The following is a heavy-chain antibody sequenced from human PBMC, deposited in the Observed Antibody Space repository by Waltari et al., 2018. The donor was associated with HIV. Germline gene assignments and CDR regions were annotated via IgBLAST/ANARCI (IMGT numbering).Heavy chain of an antibody. J-gene: IGHJ6*02. V-gene: IGHV1-24*01. CDR2: LDREEGKT. CDR1: GYTLSELS. CDR3: ATVFRRDGYSPYYYHYGMDV. Sequence: QVQLVQSGTEVKKPGASVKVSCKVSGYTLSELSMHWVRQAPGKGLEWMGGLDREEGKTRYAQEFQGRVTMTEDTSADIAYLDLSSLRPEDTAVYFCATVFRRDGYSPYYYHYGMDVWGQGTTVTVSS. D-gene: IGHD5-18*01.